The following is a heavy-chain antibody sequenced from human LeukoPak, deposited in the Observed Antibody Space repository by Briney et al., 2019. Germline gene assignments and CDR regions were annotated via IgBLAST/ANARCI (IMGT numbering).Heavy chain of an antibody. D-gene: IGHD6-19*01. J-gene: IGHJ4*02. Sequence: PGGSLRLSCAASGFTFSSYSMNWVRQAPGKGLEWVSYITGSISTIYYADSVKGRFTISRDNAKNTLYLQMNSLRAEDTGVYYCAKDLSSGSRRAYWGQGTLVTVSS. CDR2: ITGSISTI. CDR1: GFTFSSYS. CDR3: AKDLSSGSRRAY. V-gene: IGHV3-48*01.